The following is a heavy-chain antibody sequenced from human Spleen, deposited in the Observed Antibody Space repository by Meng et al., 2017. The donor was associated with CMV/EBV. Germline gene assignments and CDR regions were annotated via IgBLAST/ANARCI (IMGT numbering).Heavy chain of an antibody. D-gene: IGHD3-3*01. CDR1: GFTYSSYS. CDR3: ARSYGFLEWLSPRTHNNYYYYGMDV. J-gene: IGHJ6*02. V-gene: IGHV3-48*04. CDR2: ISSSSSTI. Sequence: GESLKISCAASGFTYSSYSMNWVRQAPGKGLEWVSYISSSSSTIYYADSVKGRFTISRDNAKNSLYLQINSLRAEDTAVYYCARSYGFLEWLSPRTHNNYYYYGMDVWGQGTTVTVSS.